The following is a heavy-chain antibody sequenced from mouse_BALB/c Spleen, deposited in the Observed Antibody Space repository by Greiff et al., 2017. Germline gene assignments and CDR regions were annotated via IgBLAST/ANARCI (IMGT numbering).Heavy chain of an antibody. CDR2: INPYNDGT. V-gene: IGHV1-14*01. Sequence: VHVKQSGPELVKPGASVKMSCKASGYTFTSYVMHWVKQKPGQGLEWIGYINPYNDGTKYNEKFKGKATLTSDKSSSTAYMELSSLTSEDSAVYYCAKTARATYYFDYWGQGTTLTVSS. CDR3: AKTARATYYFDY. J-gene: IGHJ2*01. D-gene: IGHD3-2*01. CDR1: GYTFTSYV.